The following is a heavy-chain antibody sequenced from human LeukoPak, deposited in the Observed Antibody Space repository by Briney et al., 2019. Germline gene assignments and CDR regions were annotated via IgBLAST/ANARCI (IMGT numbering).Heavy chain of an antibody. CDR1: GGSFSGYY. CDR3: ARDPYSSGWYTQQD. D-gene: IGHD6-19*01. V-gene: IGHV4-34*01. Sequence: SETLSLTCAVYGGSFSGYYWSWIRQPPGKGLEWLGEINHSGSTNYNPSLKSRVTISVDTSKNQFSLKLSSVTAADTAVYYCARDPYSSGWYTQQDWGQGTLVTVSS. CDR2: INHSGST. J-gene: IGHJ4*02.